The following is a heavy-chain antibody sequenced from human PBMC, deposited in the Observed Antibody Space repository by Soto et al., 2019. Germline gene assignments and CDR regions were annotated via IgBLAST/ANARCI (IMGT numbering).Heavy chain of an antibody. Sequence: QVQLVQSGAEVKKPGSSVKVSCKASGGTFSSYTISWVRQAPGQGLEWMGRIIPILGIANYAQKFQGRVTITADKSTSTAYIELSSLRSEDTAVYYCASTLRYFDWFPGDYYHYYMDVWGKGTTVTVSS. V-gene: IGHV1-69*02. CDR3: ASTLRYFDWFPGDYYHYYMDV. CDR1: GGTFSSYT. CDR2: IIPILGIA. J-gene: IGHJ6*03. D-gene: IGHD3-9*01.